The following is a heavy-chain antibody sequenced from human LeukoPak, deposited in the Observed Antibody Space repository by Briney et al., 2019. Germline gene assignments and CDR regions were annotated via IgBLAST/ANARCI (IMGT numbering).Heavy chain of an antibody. J-gene: IGHJ4*02. CDR1: GFTFSSYG. V-gene: IGHV3-33*01. D-gene: IGHD3-22*01. CDR2: IWYDGSNK. CDR3: ARDPGNSSGYHFDY. Sequence: GGSLRLSCAASGFTFSSYGMHWVRQAPGKGLEWVAVIWYDGSNKYYADSVKGRFTISRDNSKNTLYLQMNSLRAEDTAVYYCARDPGNSSGYHFDYWGQGTLVTVSS.